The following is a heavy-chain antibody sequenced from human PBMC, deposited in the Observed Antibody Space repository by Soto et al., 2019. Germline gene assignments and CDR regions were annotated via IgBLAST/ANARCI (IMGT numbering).Heavy chain of an antibody. D-gene: IGHD2-2*01. CDR1: GFTFSSYA. V-gene: IGHV3-30-3*01. Sequence: QVQLVESGGGVVQPGRSLRLSCAASGFTFSSYAMHWVRQAPGKGLEWVAVISYDGSNKYYADSVKGRFTISRDNSKNTLYLQMNSLRAEDTAVYYCARGVGSSYYYGMDVWGQGTTVTVSS. J-gene: IGHJ6*02. CDR2: ISYDGSNK. CDR3: ARGVGSSYYYGMDV.